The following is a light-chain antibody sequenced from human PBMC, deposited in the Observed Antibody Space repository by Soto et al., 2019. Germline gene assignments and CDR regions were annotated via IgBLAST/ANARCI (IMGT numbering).Light chain of an antibody. CDR1: QSVLYTSNNKNY. V-gene: IGKV4-1*01. CDR2: SAS. Sequence: DLVMTQSPDSLAVSLGERATINCKSSQSVLYTSNNKNYLAWFQQKPGQPPNLLIHSASTRESGVPDRFSGSGSGTEFTLTISSLQAEDVAVYYCQQYHSLPWTFGQGTKVEIK. CDR3: QQYHSLPWT. J-gene: IGKJ1*01.